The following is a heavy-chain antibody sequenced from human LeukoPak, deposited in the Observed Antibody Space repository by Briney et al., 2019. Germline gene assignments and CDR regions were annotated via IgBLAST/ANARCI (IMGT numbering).Heavy chain of an antibody. J-gene: IGHJ4*02. CDR3: ARHPASGDSSGYYFRENYFDY. D-gene: IGHD3-22*01. Sequence: XKGLEWXXYIYYSGXSNYNPSLKSRVTISVDTSKNQFSVKRSSVTAADTAVYYCARHPASGDSSGYYFRENYFDYWGQGTLVTVSS. CDR2: IYYSGXS. V-gene: IGHV4-59*08.